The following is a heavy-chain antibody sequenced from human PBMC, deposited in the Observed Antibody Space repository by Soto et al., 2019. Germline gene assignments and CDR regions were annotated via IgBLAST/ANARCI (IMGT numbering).Heavy chain of an antibody. V-gene: IGHV3-23*01. CDR2: ISGSGGST. CDR1: GGSISSYY. CDR3: AKSGSTSPNYYYGMDV. Sequence: ETLSLTCTVSGGSISSYYWSWIRQPPGKGLEWVSAISGSGGSTYYADSVKGRFTISRDNSKNTLYLQMNSLRAEDTAVYYCAKSGSTSPNYYYGMDVWGQGTTVTVSS. J-gene: IGHJ6*02. D-gene: IGHD2-2*01.